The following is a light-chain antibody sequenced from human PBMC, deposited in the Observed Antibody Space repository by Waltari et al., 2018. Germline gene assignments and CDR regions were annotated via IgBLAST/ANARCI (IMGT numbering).Light chain of an antibody. J-gene: IGLJ2*01. V-gene: IGLV2-11*01. CDR2: DVS. Sequence: QSALTQPRSVSGSPGQSVTISCTGTSSDVGGYNYVSWYQQHPGKAPKLMIYDVSKRPPGVPDRFSGSKSGNPASLTISGLQAEDEADYYCCSYAGSYTVVFGGGTKLTVL. CDR3: CSYAGSYTVV. CDR1: SSDVGGYNY.